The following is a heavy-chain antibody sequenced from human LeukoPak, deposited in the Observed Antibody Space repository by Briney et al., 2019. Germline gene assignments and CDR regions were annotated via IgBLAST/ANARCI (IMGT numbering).Heavy chain of an antibody. CDR2: IKQDGSEK. J-gene: IGHJ3*02. D-gene: IGHD3-16*02. CDR3: ATTQYDYVWGSYLPFDI. Sequence: GGSLRLSCAASGFTFSSYWMSWVRQAPEKGLEWVANIKQDGSEKYYVDSVKGRFTISRDNAKNSLYLQMNSLRAEDTAVYYCATTQYDYVWGSYLPFDIWGQGTMVTVSS. CDR1: GFTFSSYW. V-gene: IGHV3-7*01.